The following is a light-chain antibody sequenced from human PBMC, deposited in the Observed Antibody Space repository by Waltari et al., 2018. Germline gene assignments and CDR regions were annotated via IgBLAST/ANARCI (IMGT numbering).Light chain of an antibody. CDR1: SHRSYY. J-gene: IGLJ2*01. CDR3: HSRDASGVGGS. CDR2: GNN. V-gene: IGLV3-19*01. Sequence: SSELTQDPTVSVAMGQTVRITCQGDSHRSYYASWDQQSPGQAPILVFSGNNNRPSGVPDRFSGSSSDNTAVLTITGAQAEDEASYYCHSRDASGVGGSFGGGTKLTVL.